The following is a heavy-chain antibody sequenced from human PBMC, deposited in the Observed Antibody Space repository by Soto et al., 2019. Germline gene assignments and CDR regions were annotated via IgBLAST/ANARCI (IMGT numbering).Heavy chain of an antibody. CDR3: ARGYSSSWYYYYGMDV. J-gene: IGHJ6*02. V-gene: IGHV1-18*04. CDR1: GYTFASYG. Sequence: ASVKVSCKASGYTFASYGISWVRQAPGQGLEWMGWISAYNGNTNYAQKLQGRVTMTTDTSTSTAYMELRSLRSDDTAVYYCARGYSSSWYYYYGMDVWGQGTTVTVSS. D-gene: IGHD6-13*01. CDR2: ISAYNGNT.